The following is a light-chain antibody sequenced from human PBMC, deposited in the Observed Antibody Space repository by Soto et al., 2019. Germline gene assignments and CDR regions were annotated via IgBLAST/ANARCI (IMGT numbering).Light chain of an antibody. J-gene: IGKJ4*01. CDR3: QQAFTSPT. Sequence: DIQMTQSPSSVSASVGDRVTIACRASQPILRWLAWYQQKPGKVPKLLIYAASTLQSGVPSRFSGSGSGTDFTFTISSLQPEDFATYYCQQAFTSPTFGGGTKLEV. CDR2: AAS. V-gene: IGKV1-12*01. CDR1: QPILRW.